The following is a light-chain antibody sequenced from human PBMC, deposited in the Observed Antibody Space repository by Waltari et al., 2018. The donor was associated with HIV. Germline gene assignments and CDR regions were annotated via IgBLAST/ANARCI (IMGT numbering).Light chain of an antibody. CDR2: EVS. V-gene: IGLV2-18*02. J-gene: IGLJ2*01. CDR1: SSDVGTYNR. Sequence: QSALTQPPSVSGSPGQSVTISCTGTSSDVGTYNRVSWYQQPPVTAPRVVIYEVSNRPSGVPDRFSGSKSGNTASLTISGLQAEDEADYYCSSFTTSSTLIFGGGTRLTVL. CDR3: SSFTTSSTLI.